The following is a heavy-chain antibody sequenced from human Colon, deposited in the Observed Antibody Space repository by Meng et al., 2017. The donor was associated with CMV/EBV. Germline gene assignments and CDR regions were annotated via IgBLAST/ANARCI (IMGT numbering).Heavy chain of an antibody. CDR2: INPNSGGT. Sequence: QVQLVRSGAEVKKPGASVKVSCKASGYTFTGYFMYWVRQAPGQGLEWMGSINPNSGGTNYAQKFQGRVTMTRDTSINTAYMELSRLRSDDTAVYYCATVSGGDFDYWGQGTLVTVSS. CDR3: ATVSGGDFDY. D-gene: IGHD1-26*01. J-gene: IGHJ4*02. V-gene: IGHV1-2*02. CDR1: GYTFTGYF.